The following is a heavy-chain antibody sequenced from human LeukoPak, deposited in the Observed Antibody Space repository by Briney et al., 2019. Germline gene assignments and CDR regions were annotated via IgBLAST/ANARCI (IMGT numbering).Heavy chain of an antibody. V-gene: IGHV4-4*07. J-gene: IGHJ4*02. D-gene: IGHD3-10*01. CDR1: GGSISSYY. CDR3: ARERSGSGSYYSPFDY. Sequence: SETLSLTCTVSGGSISSYYWSWIRQPAGKGLEWIGHIYSSGSTNYNPSLKSRVTMSVDTSKNQFSLKLSSVTAADTAVYYCARERSGSGSYYSPFDYWGQGTLVTVSS. CDR2: IYSSGST.